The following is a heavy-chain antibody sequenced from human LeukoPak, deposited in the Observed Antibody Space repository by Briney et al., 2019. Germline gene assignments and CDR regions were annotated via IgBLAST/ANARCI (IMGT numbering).Heavy chain of an antibody. V-gene: IGHV4-39*01. D-gene: IGHD3-9*01. Sequence: PSETLSLTCTVSGGSISSSSYYWGWIRQPPGKGLEWIGSIYYSGSTYYNPSLKGRVTISVDTSKNQFSLKLSSVTAADTAVYYCARWDYDILTGYPYYFDYWGQGTLVTVSS. CDR1: GGSISSSSYY. J-gene: IGHJ4*02. CDR3: ARWDYDILTGYPYYFDY. CDR2: IYYSGST.